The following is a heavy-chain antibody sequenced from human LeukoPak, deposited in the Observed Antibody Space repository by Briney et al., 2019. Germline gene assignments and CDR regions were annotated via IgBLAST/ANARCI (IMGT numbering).Heavy chain of an antibody. CDR3: AKSRSTVTTTY. CDR1: GFTFSSYG. CDR2: ISGSGGST. J-gene: IGHJ4*02. D-gene: IGHD4-17*01. Sequence: GGTLRLSCAASGFTFSSYGMSWVRQAPGKGLEWVSAISGSGGSTYYADSVKGRFTISRDNSKNTLYLQMNSLRAEDTAVYYCAKSRSTVTTTYWGQGTLVTVSS. V-gene: IGHV3-23*01.